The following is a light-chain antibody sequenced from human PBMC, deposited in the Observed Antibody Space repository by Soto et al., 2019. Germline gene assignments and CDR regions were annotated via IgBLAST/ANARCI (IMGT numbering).Light chain of an antibody. CDR1: QNVLSIK. J-gene: IGKJ4*01. CDR2: GAS. Sequence: EIVMTQSPATLSVSPGERATLSCRASQNVLSIKLAWYQQKPDQAPRLLIYGASTRATGIPARFSGSGSGTEFTLTISSLQSEDFAVYYCQQYDSWPLTFGGGTKVEIK. CDR3: QQYDSWPLT. V-gene: IGKV3-15*01.